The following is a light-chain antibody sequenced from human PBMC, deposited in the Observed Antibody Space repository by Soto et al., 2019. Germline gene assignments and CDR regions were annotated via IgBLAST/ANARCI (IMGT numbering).Light chain of an antibody. Sequence: EIVMTQSPATLSVSPGERAALSCRASQSVSGNLAWYQQTPGQAPRLLIYGASTRATGIPARFSGSGFGTEFTLTISSLKSEDFAVYCCQQYNYRPPAFGQGTRLEIK. V-gene: IGKV3-15*01. J-gene: IGKJ5*01. CDR2: GAS. CDR1: QSVSGN. CDR3: QQYNYRPPA.